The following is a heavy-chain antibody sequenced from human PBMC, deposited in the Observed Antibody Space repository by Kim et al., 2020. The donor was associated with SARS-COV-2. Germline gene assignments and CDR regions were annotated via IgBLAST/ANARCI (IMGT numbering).Heavy chain of an antibody. V-gene: IGHV4-39*01. CDR3: ASILRVAVAAVDY. Sequence: SETLSLTCTVSVGSIISSSYYWGWIRQPPGKGLEWIGSIYYSGSTYYNPSLKSRVTISVDTSKNQFSLKLSSVTAADTAVYYCASILRVAVAAVDYWGQGTLVTVSS. D-gene: IGHD6-19*01. CDR1: VGSIISSSYY. J-gene: IGHJ4*02. CDR2: IYYSGST.